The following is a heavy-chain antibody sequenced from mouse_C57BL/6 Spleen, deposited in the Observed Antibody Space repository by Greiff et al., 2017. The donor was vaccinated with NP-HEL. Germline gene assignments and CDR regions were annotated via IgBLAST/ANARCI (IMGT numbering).Heavy chain of an antibody. D-gene: IGHD3-2*02. V-gene: IGHV1-53*01. CDR2: INPSNGGT. CDR1: GYTFTSYW. CDR3: ARWGQLRLPLYAMDY. Sequence: QVQLQQPGTELVKPGASVKLSCKASGYTFTSYWMHWVKQRPGQGLEWIGNINPSNGGTNYNEKFKSKATLTVDISSSTAYMQRSSLTSEDSAVYYCARWGQLRLPLYAMDYWGQGTSVTVSS. J-gene: IGHJ4*01.